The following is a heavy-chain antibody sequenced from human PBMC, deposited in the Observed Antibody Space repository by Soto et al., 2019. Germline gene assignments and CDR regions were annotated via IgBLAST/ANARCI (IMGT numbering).Heavy chain of an antibody. CDR1: GGSFSGYY. J-gene: IGHJ6*02. CDR2: INHSGST. V-gene: IGHV4-34*01. D-gene: IGHD6-19*01. Sequence: SETLSLTCAVYGGSFSGYYWSWIRQPPGKGLEWIGEINHSGSTNYNPSLKSRVTISVDTSKNQFSLKLSSVTAADTAVYYCARGRTIAVAGTRYYYYYGMDVWGQGTTVTVSS. CDR3: ARGRTIAVAGTRYYYYYGMDV.